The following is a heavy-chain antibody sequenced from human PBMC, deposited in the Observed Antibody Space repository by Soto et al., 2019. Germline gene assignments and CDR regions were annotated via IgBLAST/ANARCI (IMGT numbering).Heavy chain of an antibody. V-gene: IGHV1-46*01. J-gene: IGHJ4*02. CDR2: INPRGGST. CDR3: ARSCSGGNCFSPFFDF. D-gene: IGHD2-15*01. CDR1: GYTLTTYN. Sequence: ASVKVSCKTSGYTLTTYNIHCVRQAPGQGLEWMGVINPRGGSTSFAPKFQGRVAMTRDTSTNTVYMELSSLKFEDTAVYYCARSCSGGNCFSPFFDFCGQGTLVTVSS.